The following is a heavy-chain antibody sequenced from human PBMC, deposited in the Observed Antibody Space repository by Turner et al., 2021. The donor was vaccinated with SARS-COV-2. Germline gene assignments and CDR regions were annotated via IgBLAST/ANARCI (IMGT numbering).Heavy chain of an antibody. CDR2: MWDDRSNE. CDR1: AFTFRAFG. D-gene: IGHD4-17*01. V-gene: IGHV3-33*01. CDR3: ARGRNYGEHKIGCFDP. J-gene: IGHJ5*02. Sequence: QLQLVQSGGRAVQPGRSLVLSCAASAFTFRAFGMHWVRQGPGKGLEWVALMWDDRSNEYYADSVTGLFTISRDNSNDTLYQQLNSVRAEDTAVYYGARGRNYGEHKIGCFDPWGQGTLVTVSS.